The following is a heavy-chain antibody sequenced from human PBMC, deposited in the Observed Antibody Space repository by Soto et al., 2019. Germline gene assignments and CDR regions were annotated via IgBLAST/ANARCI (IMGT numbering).Heavy chain of an antibody. CDR3: ARDGAGRYYDILTGYYYYYGMDV. V-gene: IGHV4-59*01. Sequence: SETRSLTCTVSGGSIGSYYWSWIRQPPGKGLEWIGYIYYSGSTNYNPSLKSRVAISVDTSKNQFSLKLSSVTAADTAVYYCARDGAGRYYDILTGYYYYYGMDVWGQGTTVT. D-gene: IGHD3-9*01. CDR1: GGSIGSYY. CDR2: IYYSGST. J-gene: IGHJ6*02.